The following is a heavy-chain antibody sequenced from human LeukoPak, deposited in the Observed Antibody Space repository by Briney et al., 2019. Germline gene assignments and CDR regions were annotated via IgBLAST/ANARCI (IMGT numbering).Heavy chain of an antibody. CDR3: AKCDFYYDISALRRPFDY. CDR1: GFTFSSYA. V-gene: IGHV3-23*01. J-gene: IGHJ4*02. Sequence: GGSLRLSCAASGFTFSSYAMSWVRQAPGKGLEWVSVIRGSGTMTYYAESVKGRFTISRDNSKNTLYLQMNSLGVEDTAVYFCAKCDFYYDISALRRPFDYWGQGTLVTVSS. CDR2: IRGSGTMT. D-gene: IGHD3-22*01.